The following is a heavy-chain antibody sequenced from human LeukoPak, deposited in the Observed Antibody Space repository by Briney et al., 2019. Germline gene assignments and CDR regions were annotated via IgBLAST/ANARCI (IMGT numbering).Heavy chain of an antibody. CDR2: IHPSTGNP. Sequence: ASVKVSCKASGYTFTNYAMNWVRQAPGQGLEWMGWIHPSTGNPTYAQGFTGRFVFSLDTSVSTAYLQISSLKAEDTAVYYCARGERDSSSWSYTFDYWGQGTLVTVSS. V-gene: IGHV7-4-1*02. J-gene: IGHJ4*02. D-gene: IGHD6-13*01. CDR3: ARGERDSSSWSYTFDY. CDR1: GYTFTNYA.